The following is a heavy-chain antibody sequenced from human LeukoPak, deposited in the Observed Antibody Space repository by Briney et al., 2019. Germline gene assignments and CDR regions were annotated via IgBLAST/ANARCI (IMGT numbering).Heavy chain of an antibody. D-gene: IGHD6-25*01. Sequence: KPGGSLRLSCAASGFTVSNNYMNWVRQAPGKGLEWVSLIYSGGTTYYADSVKGRFTISRDHSKNTLYLQMNSLRAEDTAVYYCARDPSAVAANTSGWGQGTLATVSS. CDR3: ARDPSAVAANTSG. CDR1: GFTVSNNY. J-gene: IGHJ4*02. V-gene: IGHV3-66*01. CDR2: IYSGGTT.